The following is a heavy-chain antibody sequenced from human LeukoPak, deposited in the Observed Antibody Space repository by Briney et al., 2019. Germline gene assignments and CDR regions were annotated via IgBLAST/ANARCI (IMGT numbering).Heavy chain of an antibody. V-gene: IGHV3-21*01. CDR1: EFIFNRYN. Sequence: GGSLRLSCAASEFIFNRYNMNWVRQAPGKGLEWVSSITDSSSCIYYADSVKGRFTISRDNAKNSLYLQMNNLRAEDTAVYYCARFGGSYYYYYYMDVWGKGTTVTVSS. J-gene: IGHJ6*03. D-gene: IGHD2-15*01. CDR3: ARFGGSYYYYYYMDV. CDR2: ITDSSSCI.